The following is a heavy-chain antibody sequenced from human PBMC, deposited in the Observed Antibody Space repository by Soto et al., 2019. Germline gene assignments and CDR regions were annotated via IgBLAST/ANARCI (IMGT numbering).Heavy chain of an antibody. Sequence: GGSLRLSCAASGFTFSSYWMSWVRQAPGKGLEWVANIKQDGSEKYYVDSAKGRFTISRDNAKNSLYLQMNSLRAEDTAVYYCARENSRRGNYYYYGMDVWGQGTTVTVSS. CDR2: IKQDGSEK. CDR3: ARENSRRGNYYYYGMDV. CDR1: GFTFSSYW. J-gene: IGHJ6*02. V-gene: IGHV3-7*03. D-gene: IGHD6-13*01.